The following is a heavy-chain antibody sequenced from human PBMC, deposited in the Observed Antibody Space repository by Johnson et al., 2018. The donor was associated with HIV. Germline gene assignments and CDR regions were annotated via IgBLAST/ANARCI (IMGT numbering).Heavy chain of an antibody. CDR1: GFTFSDYY. V-gene: IGHV3-11*04. CDR2: ISSTASTI. J-gene: IGHJ3*02. D-gene: IGHD6-19*01. CDR3: ARRRVAGYDAFDI. Sequence: QVQLVESGGGLVKPGGSLRLSCAASGFTFSDYYMSWLRQAPGKGLEWVSFISSTASTIYYADSVKGRFTISRDNAKNSVDLQMNSLRGEDTAVYYCARRRVAGYDAFDIWGQGTMVTVSS.